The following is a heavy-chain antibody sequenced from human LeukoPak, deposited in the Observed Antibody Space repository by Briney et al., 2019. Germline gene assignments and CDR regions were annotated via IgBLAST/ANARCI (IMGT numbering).Heavy chain of an antibody. CDR2: IYSSGTT. CDR1: GGSISSSF. CDR3: ARQPPSTAGAFDI. D-gene: IGHD2-2*01. V-gene: IGHV4-4*07. Sequence: SETLSLTCTVSGGSISSSFWSWIRQPAGKGLEWIGRIYSSGTTNYNPSLKSRLTMSVDTSKNQFSLKLSSVTAADTAVYYCARQPPSTAGAFDIWGQGTMVTVSS. J-gene: IGHJ3*02.